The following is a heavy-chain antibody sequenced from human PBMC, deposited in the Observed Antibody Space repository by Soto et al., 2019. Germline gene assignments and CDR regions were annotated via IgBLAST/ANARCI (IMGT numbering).Heavy chain of an antibody. CDR1: GGSISSSSYY. D-gene: IGHD3-10*01. J-gene: IGHJ5*02. Sequence: PSETLSLTCTVSGGSISSSSYYWGWIRQPPGKGLEWIGSIYYSGSTYYNPSLKSRVTISVDTSKNQFSLKLSSVTAADTAVYYCARNRGPMVRGVISNWFDPWGQGPLVTVS. V-gene: IGHV4-39*01. CDR2: IYYSGST. CDR3: ARNRGPMVRGVISNWFDP.